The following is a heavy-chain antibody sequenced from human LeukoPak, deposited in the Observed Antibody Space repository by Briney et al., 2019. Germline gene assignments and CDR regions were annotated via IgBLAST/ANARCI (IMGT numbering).Heavy chain of an antibody. CDR3: ARAGLLSSSWY. D-gene: IGHD6-13*01. J-gene: IGHJ2*01. CDR1: DGAFRGYD. V-gene: IGHV4-34*01. Sequence: SEPVTLTCAVYDGAFRGYDWSWIPQSPGKGLEWVGEISHSGSTNYNSSHKSRVMISVDTSKNQLSLKRSSVNAADTAVYYCARAGLLSSSWY. CDR2: ISHSGST.